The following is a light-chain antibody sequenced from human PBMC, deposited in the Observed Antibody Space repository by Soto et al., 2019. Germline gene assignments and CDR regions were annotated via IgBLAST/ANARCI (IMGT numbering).Light chain of an antibody. CDR3: QHYDPSRRWT. CDR1: QIFSGGF. CDR2: RAS. Sequence: IVLTQSPGTLSLSPGERATLSCRASQIFSGGFLAWYQQKSGQAPRLLIYRASSRATGIPDRFSGSGSGKDFTLTISRLEPEDVAVYYCQHYDPSRRWTFGQGTKVDIK. V-gene: IGKV3-20*01. J-gene: IGKJ1*01.